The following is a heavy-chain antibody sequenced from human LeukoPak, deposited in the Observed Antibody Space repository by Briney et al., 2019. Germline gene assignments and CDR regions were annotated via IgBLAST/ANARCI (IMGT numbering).Heavy chain of an antibody. Sequence: GGSLRLSCVASGFSFSTYGMHWVRQAPGKGLEWVAFIRHDGSSKYYADSVKGRFTISRDNAKNSLYLQMNSLRAEDTAVYYCARLPSYCGGDCYSPWFDPWGQGTLVTVSS. J-gene: IGHJ5*02. V-gene: IGHV3-30*02. CDR1: GFSFSTYG. CDR2: IRHDGSSK. CDR3: ARLPSYCGGDCYSPWFDP. D-gene: IGHD2-21*02.